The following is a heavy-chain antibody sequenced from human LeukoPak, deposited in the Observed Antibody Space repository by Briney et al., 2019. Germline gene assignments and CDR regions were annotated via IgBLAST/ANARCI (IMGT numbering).Heavy chain of an antibody. CDR1: GFTFSSYA. D-gene: IGHD2-15*01. Sequence: GGSLRLSCAASGFTFSSYAMSWVRQAPGKGLEWVSALSGSGGTTYYSDSVRGRFAISRNNSENTVYLQMDGLKVEDTAVYYCARAQPMGSNSVFDYWGQGTLVTVSS. CDR3: ARAQPMGSNSVFDY. V-gene: IGHV3-23*01. J-gene: IGHJ4*02. CDR2: LSGSGGTT.